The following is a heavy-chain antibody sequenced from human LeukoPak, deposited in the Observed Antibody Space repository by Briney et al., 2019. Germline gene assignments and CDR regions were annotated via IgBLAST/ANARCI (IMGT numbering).Heavy chain of an antibody. Sequence: SETLSLTCTVSGGSISNYYWSWVRQPPGKGLECIGYIYYSGSTNYNPSLKSRVTISVDTSKNQFSLRLNSVTAADTAVYYCAREGGTVPDYWGQGTLVTVSS. CDR3: AREGGTVPDY. CDR1: GGSISNYY. V-gene: IGHV4-59*01. J-gene: IGHJ4*02. D-gene: IGHD4-17*01. CDR2: IYYSGST.